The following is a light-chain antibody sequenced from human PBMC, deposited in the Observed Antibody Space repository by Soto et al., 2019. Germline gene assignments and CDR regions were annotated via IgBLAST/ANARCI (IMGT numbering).Light chain of an antibody. CDR2: GAS. V-gene: IGKV3-20*01. Sequence: EIVMTQSPATLSVSPGERATLSCRASQSISSNLAWYQQKLGQAPRLLIYGASSRVAGVPDRFSGSGSGTDFTLTISRLEPEDFAVFYCQQYVTSPHTFGQGTKVDIK. CDR3: QQYVTSPHT. J-gene: IGKJ2*01. CDR1: QSISSN.